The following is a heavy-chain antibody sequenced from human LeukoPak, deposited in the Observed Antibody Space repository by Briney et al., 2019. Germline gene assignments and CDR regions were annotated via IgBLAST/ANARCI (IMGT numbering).Heavy chain of an antibody. CDR2: IKSKTDGGTT. CDR1: GFTFSNAW. Sequence: GGSLRLSCAASGFTFSNAWMSWVRQAPGKGLEWVGRIKSKTDGGTTDYAAPVKGRFTISRDDSKNTLYLQMNSLKTEDTAVYYCTTVRHYYDSSGYYYVPTYYYMDVWGKGTTVTISS. J-gene: IGHJ6*03. CDR3: TTVRHYYDSSGYYYVPTYYYMDV. D-gene: IGHD3-22*01. V-gene: IGHV3-15*01.